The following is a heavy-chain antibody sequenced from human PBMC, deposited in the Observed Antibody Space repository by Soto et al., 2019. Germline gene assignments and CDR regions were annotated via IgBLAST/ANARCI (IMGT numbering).Heavy chain of an antibody. Sequence: QVQLVQSGAEVKKPGSSVKVSCKPSGGTFSSYTITWVRQAPGKGLEWLGRIIPILGIANYAQKFQGRVRTTADKATSTAYKELSRVSSADTGVYYCARASVDTGDWGQGTLVTVSS. CDR1: GGTFSSYT. V-gene: IGHV1-69*02. CDR3: ARASVDTGD. J-gene: IGHJ4*02. D-gene: IGHD5-18*01. CDR2: IIPILGIA.